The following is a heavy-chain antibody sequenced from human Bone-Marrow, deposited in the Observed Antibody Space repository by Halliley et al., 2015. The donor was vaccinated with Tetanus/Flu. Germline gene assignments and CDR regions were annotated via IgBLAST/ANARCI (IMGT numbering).Heavy chain of an antibody. CDR2: ISSSGSYK. V-gene: IGHV3-48*03. Sequence: SLRLSCAASGFNIRTYDMNWVRQAPGKGPEWVSYISSSGSYKYYADLMKGRFTISRDNAKNSLYLQMNSLRVEDTAVYYCARAHYDSSGYARDAFDVWGQGTVVTVSP. D-gene: IGHD3-22*01. CDR3: ARAHYDSSGYARDAFDV. CDR1: GFNIRTYD. J-gene: IGHJ3*01.